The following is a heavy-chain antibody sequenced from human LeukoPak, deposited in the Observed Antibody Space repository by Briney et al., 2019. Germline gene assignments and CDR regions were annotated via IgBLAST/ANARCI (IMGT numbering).Heavy chain of an antibody. J-gene: IGHJ3*02. CDR1: GFTFSSYE. V-gene: IGHV3-23*01. Sequence: GGSLRLSCAASGFTFSSYEMNWVRQAPGKGLEWVSAISGSGGSTYYADSVKGRFTISRDNSKNTLYLQMNSLRAEDTAVYYCAKGAYYYDSSGYYAFDIWGQGTMVTVSS. CDR3: AKGAYYYDSSGYYAFDI. D-gene: IGHD3-22*01. CDR2: ISGSGGST.